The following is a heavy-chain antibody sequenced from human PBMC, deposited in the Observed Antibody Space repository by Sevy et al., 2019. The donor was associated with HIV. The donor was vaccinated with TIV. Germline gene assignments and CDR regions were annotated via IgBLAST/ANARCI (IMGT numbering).Heavy chain of an antibody. D-gene: IGHD3-22*01. CDR1: GYTFSNYW. V-gene: IGHV5-51*01. CDR2: IYPGDSDT. Sequence: GESLKISCKGSGYTFSNYWIGWVRQMPGKGLEWMGIIYPGDSDTRYSPSFQGQVTISSDKAISTAYLQSSNLKASDTAMYYCARRGYYDSSGYYTYGMDVWGQGTTVTVSS. J-gene: IGHJ6*02. CDR3: ARRGYYDSSGYYTYGMDV.